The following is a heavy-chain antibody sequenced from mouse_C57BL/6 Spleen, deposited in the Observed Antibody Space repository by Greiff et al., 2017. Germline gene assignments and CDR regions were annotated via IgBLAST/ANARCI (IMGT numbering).Heavy chain of an antibody. CDR3: ARGSYYSNYLDY. D-gene: IGHD2-5*01. CDR1: GFTFSSYA. J-gene: IGHJ2*01. V-gene: IGHV5-4*03. Sequence: EVKLVESGGGLVKPGGSLKLSCAASGFTFSSYAMSWVRQTPEKRLEWVATISDGGSYTYYPDKVKGRFTISRDNAKNNLYLQMSHLKSEDTAMYYCARGSYYSNYLDYWGQGTTLTVSS. CDR2: ISDGGSYT.